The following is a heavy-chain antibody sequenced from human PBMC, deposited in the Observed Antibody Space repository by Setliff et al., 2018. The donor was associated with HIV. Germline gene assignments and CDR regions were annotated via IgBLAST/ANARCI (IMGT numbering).Heavy chain of an antibody. J-gene: IGHJ4*02. Sequence: PGGSLRLSCAASGFNFSSHTMNWIRQAPGKGLEWVSSISSTGTYIYYADSMKGRFTISRDNAKNSLYLQMNSLRADDTAVYYCVQGGLSSGWGSFWGQGTLVTVSS. CDR3: VQGGLSSGWGSF. V-gene: IGHV3-21*01. CDR2: ISSTGTYI. CDR1: GFNFSSHT. D-gene: IGHD6-25*01.